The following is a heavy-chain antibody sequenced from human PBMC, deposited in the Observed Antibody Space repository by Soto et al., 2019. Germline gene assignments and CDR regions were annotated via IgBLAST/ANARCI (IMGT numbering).Heavy chain of an antibody. V-gene: IGHV4-34*01. CDR3: ARLAEVPAAAPSAMDV. Sequence: QVQLQPWGAGLLKPSETLSLTCAVYGGSFSGYYWSWIRQPPGKGLEWIGEINHSGSTNYNPSLKSRATISVDTSKNQFSLKPSSVTAADTAVYYCARLAEVPAAAPSAMDVWGKGTTVTVSS. J-gene: IGHJ6*03. CDR1: GGSFSGYY. D-gene: IGHD2-2*01. CDR2: INHSGST.